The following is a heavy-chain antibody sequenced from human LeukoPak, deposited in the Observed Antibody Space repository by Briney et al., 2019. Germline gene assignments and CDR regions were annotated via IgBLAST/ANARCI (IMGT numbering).Heavy chain of an antibody. CDR2: INPNSGGT. V-gene: IGHV1-2*02. Sequence: ASVKVSCKASGYTFTGYYIHWVRQAPGQGLEWMGWINPNSGGTNYAQKFQGRVTMTRDTSISTAYMELSRLRSDDTAVYYCASEGVFGPHHDAFDIWGQGTMVTVSS. CDR3: ASEGVFGPHHDAFDI. J-gene: IGHJ3*02. D-gene: IGHD3-10*02. CDR1: GYTFTGYY.